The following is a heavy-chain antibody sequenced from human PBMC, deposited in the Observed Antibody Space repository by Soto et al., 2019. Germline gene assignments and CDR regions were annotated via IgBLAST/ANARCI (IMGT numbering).Heavy chain of an antibody. Sequence: QVHLVQSGVEVKTPGASVKVSCQASGYTFLTYDISWVRQAPGQGLEGMGWISTYSGDTKYAQKFQGRVIMTTDTSTTTAYLELRSLRSDDTAVYYCARHHGPTTSENWFDPWGQGTLVTVSS. J-gene: IGHJ5*02. CDR1: GYTFLTYD. D-gene: IGHD5-12*01. CDR3: ARHHGPTTSENWFDP. V-gene: IGHV1-18*01. CDR2: ISTYSGDT.